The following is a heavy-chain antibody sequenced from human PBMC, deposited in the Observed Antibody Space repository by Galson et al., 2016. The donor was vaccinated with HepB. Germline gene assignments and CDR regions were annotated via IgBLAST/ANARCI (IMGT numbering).Heavy chain of an antibody. D-gene: IGHD4-23*01. CDR3: ARSYGGYAFDI. CDR1: GGSISPFF. Sequence: SETLSLTCTVSGGSISPFFWSWIRQPSGKGLEWIAYIYYSGTTNYNPSLNSRVTISLDTSKSQFSLKVTSVTAADTAVYYCARSYGGYAFDIWGQGTMVTVSS. J-gene: IGHJ3*02. CDR2: IYYSGTT. V-gene: IGHV4-59*01.